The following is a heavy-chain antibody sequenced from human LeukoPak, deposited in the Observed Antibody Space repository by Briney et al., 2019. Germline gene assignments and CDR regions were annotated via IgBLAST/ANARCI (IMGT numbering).Heavy chain of an antibody. J-gene: IGHJ4*02. V-gene: IGHV4-39*07. CDR3: ARVSRGNSVGGDY. CDR1: GGSISSISYY. Sequence: KSSETLSLTCTVSGGSISSISYYWGWIRQPPGKGLEWIGSISYSGSTNYNPSLKSRVTISLDTSKNQFSLKLSSVTAADTAMYYCARVSRGNSVGGDYWGQGTLVTVSS. D-gene: IGHD4-23*01. CDR2: ISYSGST.